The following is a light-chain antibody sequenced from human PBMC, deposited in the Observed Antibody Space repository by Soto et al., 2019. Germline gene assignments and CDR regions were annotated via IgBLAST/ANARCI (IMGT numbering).Light chain of an antibody. J-gene: IGKJ2*01. CDR1: QSVSSN. V-gene: IGKV3-15*01. CDR3: RQYNNWPPYT. Sequence: EIVMTQSPATLSVSPGERATLSCRSSQSVSSNLAWYQQKPCQDLMLLIYDGYPRTTGIPARFSGSGAGTEFTLTISSLQSEDFAVYYCRQYNNWPPYTFGQGTKMEIK. CDR2: DGY.